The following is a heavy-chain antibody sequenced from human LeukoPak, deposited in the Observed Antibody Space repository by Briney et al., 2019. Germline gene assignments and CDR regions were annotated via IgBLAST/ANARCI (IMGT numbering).Heavy chain of an antibody. CDR2: ISSRSTYI. J-gene: IGHJ4*02. CDR1: GFTFSNAW. V-gene: IGHV3-21*01. Sequence: GGSLRLSCAASGFTFSNAWMSWVRQAPGKGLEWVSSISSRSTYIFYADSVKGRFTISRDNAKNSLFLQMNSRRADDTALYYCTRTRMGATVNFDFWGQGTLVTVSS. CDR3: TRTRMGATVNFDF. D-gene: IGHD1-26*01.